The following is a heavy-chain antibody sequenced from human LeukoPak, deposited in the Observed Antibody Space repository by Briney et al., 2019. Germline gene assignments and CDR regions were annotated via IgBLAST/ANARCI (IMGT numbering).Heavy chain of an antibody. CDR1: SGSISSYY. CDR2: IYYNGYT. Sequence: SETLSLTCNVSSGSISSYYWTWIRQPPGQGLEWIGNIYYNGYTNYNPSLKSRVSISVDTSKSQFPLNLTSVSAADTAVYYCARGYGYGHYYYYYGMDVWGQGTTVTVSS. D-gene: IGHD5-18*01. V-gene: IGHV4-59*01. J-gene: IGHJ6*02. CDR3: ARGYGYGHYYYYYGMDV.